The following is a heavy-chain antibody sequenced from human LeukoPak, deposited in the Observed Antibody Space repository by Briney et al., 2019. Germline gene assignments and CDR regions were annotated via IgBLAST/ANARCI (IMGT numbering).Heavy chain of an antibody. V-gene: IGHV1-2*02. CDR3: ARGSYITSTDY. CDR1: GYTFTDYY. D-gene: IGHD6-6*01. CDR2: VIPNSGGT. J-gene: IGHJ4*02. Sequence: ASVKVSCKPSGYTFTDYYIHWVRQAPGQGLEWMGWVIPNSGGTNYAQKFQGRVTMTRDTSISTAYMELSRLRSDDTAVYYCARGSYITSTDYWGQGTLVTVSS.